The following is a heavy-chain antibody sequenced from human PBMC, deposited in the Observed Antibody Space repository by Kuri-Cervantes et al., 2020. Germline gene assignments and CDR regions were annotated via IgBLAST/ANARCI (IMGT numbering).Heavy chain of an antibody. V-gene: IGHV4-34*01. CDR2: IYHSGST. CDR1: GFTFSSYS. CDR3: ARGRDVWFGELLTLFDY. Sequence: ESLKISCAASGFTFSSYSMNWVRQAPGKGLEWIGEIYHSGSTNYNPSLKSRVTISVDTSKNQFSLKLSSVTAADTAVYYCARGRDVWFGELLTLFDYWGQGTLVTVSS. J-gene: IGHJ4*02. D-gene: IGHD3-10*01.